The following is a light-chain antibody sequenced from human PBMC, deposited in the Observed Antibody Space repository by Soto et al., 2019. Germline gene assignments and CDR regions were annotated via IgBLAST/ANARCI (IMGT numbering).Light chain of an antibody. CDR1: SGDVGGYNY. CDR3: SSYTTKTTHV. CDR2: EVR. V-gene: IGLV2-14*01. Sequence: QSALTQPASVSGSPGQSITISCTGTSGDVGGYNYVSWYQQHPGKAPKLILYEVRNRPSGVSNRFSGSKSGNTASLTISGLQAEDEADYYCSSYTTKTTHVFGSGTKVTVL. J-gene: IGLJ1*01.